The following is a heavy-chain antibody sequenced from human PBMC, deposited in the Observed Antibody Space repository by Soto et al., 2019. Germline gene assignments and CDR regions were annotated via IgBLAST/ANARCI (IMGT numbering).Heavy chain of an antibody. CDR3: TTNLVGATFVEERVDY. CDR2: IKSKTDGGTT. D-gene: IGHD1-26*01. Sequence: EVQLVESGGGLVKPGGSLRLSCAASGFTFSNAWMSWVRQAPGKGLEWVGRIKSKTDGGTTDYAAPVKGRFTISRDDSNNTLYLQMNSLKTEDTAVYYCTTNLVGATFVEERVDYWGQGTLVTVSS. CDR1: GFTFSNAW. J-gene: IGHJ4*02. V-gene: IGHV3-15*01.